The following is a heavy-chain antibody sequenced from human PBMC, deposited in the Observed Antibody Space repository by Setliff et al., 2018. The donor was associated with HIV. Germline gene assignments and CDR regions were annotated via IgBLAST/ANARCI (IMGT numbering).Heavy chain of an antibody. Sequence: ASVKVSCKASGYTFTSYYIHWVRQAPGQGLEWMGVIHPSGGSTSYAQSFQDRVTMTRDTSTSTVYMELSSLRSDDTAVYYCARVPYLEQLTYYYYYGMDVWGQGTTVTVSS. D-gene: IGHD6-13*01. CDR2: IHPSGGST. J-gene: IGHJ6*02. V-gene: IGHV1-46*01. CDR1: GYTFTSYY. CDR3: ARVPYLEQLTYYYYYGMDV.